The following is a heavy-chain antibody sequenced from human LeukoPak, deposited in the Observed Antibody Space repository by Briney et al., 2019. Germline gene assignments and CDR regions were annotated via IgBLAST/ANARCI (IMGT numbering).Heavy chain of an antibody. Sequence: GGSLRLSCAASGFTVSSYGMTWVRLAPGKGLEWVSAFSATDGSAQYAESVKGRFTISRDNSKNSLYLQMSSLRDEDTAVYYCAKARIAAAGTGAFDVWGQGTMVTVSS. J-gene: IGHJ3*01. CDR3: AKARIAAAGTGAFDV. CDR2: FSATDGSA. CDR1: GFTVSSYG. D-gene: IGHD6-13*01. V-gene: IGHV3-23*01.